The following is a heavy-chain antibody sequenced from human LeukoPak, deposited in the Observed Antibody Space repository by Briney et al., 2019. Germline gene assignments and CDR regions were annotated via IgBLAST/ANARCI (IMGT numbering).Heavy chain of an antibody. J-gene: IGHJ5*02. CDR3: ATESKGMMVRGEYWFDP. Sequence: ASVKVSCKVSGYTLTELSMHWVRQAPGKGLEWMGGFDPEDGETIYAQKFQGRVTMTEDTSTDTAYMELSSLRSEDTAVYYCATESKGMMVRGEYWFDPWGQGTLVTVSS. V-gene: IGHV1-24*01. CDR2: FDPEDGET. D-gene: IGHD3-10*01. CDR1: GYTLTELS.